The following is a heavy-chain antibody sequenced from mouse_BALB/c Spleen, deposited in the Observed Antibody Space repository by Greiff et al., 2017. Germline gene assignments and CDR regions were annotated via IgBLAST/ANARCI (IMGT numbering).Heavy chain of an antibody. Sequence: VQLQQSGAELVKPGASVKLSCTASGFNIKDTYMHWVKQRPEQGLEWIGRIDPANGNTKYDPKFQGKATITADTSSNTAYLQLSSLTSEDTAVYYCGIYYRYDPYYAMDYWGQGTSVTVSS. J-gene: IGHJ4*01. CDR2: IDPANGNT. D-gene: IGHD2-14*01. CDR1: GFNIKDTY. CDR3: GIYYRYDPYYAMDY. V-gene: IGHV14-3*02.